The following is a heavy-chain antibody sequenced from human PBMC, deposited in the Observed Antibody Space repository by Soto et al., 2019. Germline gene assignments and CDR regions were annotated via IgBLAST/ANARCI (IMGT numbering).Heavy chain of an antibody. D-gene: IGHD1-26*01. CDR2: ISGSGDST. CDR3: ARRGGGSYYDY. CDR1: GFTFSSYA. Sequence: EVQLLESGGGLVQPGGSLRLSCAASGFTFSSYAMRWVRQAPGKGLEWVSAISGSGDSTYYADSVKGRFTISSGNSKITLSLPVTSLRAEATAVYDSARRGGGSYYDYWGQGTLVTVS. V-gene: IGHV3-23*01. J-gene: IGHJ4*02.